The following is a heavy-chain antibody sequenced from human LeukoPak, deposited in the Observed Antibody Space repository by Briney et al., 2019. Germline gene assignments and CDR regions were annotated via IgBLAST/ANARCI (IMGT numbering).Heavy chain of an antibody. CDR2: IYHSGST. J-gene: IGHJ4*02. CDR1: GGPISSGGYS. CDR3: ARSGYYEATFDY. Sequence: SETLSLTCAVSGGPISSGGYSWSWIRQPPGKGLEWIGYIYHSGSTYYNPSLKSRVTISVDRSKNQFSLKLSSVTAADTAVYYCARSGYYEATFDYWGQGTLVTVSS. D-gene: IGHD3-22*01. V-gene: IGHV4-30-2*01.